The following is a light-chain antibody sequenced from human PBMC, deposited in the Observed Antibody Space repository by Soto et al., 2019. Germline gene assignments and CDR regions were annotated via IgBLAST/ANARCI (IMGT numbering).Light chain of an antibody. Sequence: LTQPASVSGSPGQSITISCTGTSSDVGGYNYVSWYQQHPGKAPKLMIYDVSNRPSGVSNRFSGSKSGNTASLTISGLQAEDEADYYCSSYTSSSLGVFGTGTKVTVL. J-gene: IGLJ1*01. CDR2: DVS. CDR1: SSDVGGYNY. V-gene: IGLV2-14*01. CDR3: SSYTSSSLGV.